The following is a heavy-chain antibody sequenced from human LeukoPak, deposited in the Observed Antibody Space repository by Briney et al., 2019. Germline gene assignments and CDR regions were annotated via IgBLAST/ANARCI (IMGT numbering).Heavy chain of an antibody. V-gene: IGHV3-74*01. J-gene: IGHJ6*02. CDR2: INTDGTVT. D-gene: IGHD6-6*01. Sequence: PGGSLRLSCAASGFTLSSYWMHWVRQVPGKGLVWVSHINTDGTVTHYADSVKGRFTISRDNAKNTLYLQMNDLGAEDTAMYYCARYSRSSEDYGMDVWGQGTTVTVSS. CDR1: GFTLSSYW. CDR3: ARYSRSSEDYGMDV.